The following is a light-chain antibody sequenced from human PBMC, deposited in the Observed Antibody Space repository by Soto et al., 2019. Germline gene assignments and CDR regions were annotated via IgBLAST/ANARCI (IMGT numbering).Light chain of an antibody. CDR2: DVS. V-gene: IGLV2-11*01. Sequence: QSALTQPRSVSGSPGQSVTISCTGTSSDVGDYNYVSWYQQHPGKAPKLIIYDVSKRPSGVPDRFSGSKSGKTASLTISGLQAEDEADYYCQSYDSILSGVIFGGGTKLTVL. J-gene: IGLJ2*01. CDR3: QSYDSILSGVI. CDR1: SSDVGDYNY.